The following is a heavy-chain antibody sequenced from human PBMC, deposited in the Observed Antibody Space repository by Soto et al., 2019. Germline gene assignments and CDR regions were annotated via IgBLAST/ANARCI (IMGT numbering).Heavy chain of an antibody. CDR3: AKVRGGGFGDALDY. Sequence: VQLVESGGGVVQPGGSLRLTCAASGFGFSNFAMAWVRQAPGKGFEWVSVISSGGHTANYADSVKGRFTISRDNYRNTVVLQMNSLRADDTAVYHCAKVRGGGFGDALDYWGQGTLVTVSP. CDR2: ISSGGHTA. J-gene: IGHJ4*02. CDR1: GFGFSNFA. D-gene: IGHD3-16*01. V-gene: IGHV3-23*04.